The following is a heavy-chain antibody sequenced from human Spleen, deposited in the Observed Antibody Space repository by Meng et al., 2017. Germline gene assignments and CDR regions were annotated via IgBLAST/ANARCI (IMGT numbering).Heavy chain of an antibody. J-gene: IGHJ6*02. CDR3: AREAAFWGWGSGYYYGMDV. Sequence: GESLKISCAASGFTFSSYEMNWVRQAPGKGLEWVSYASTTGRSIYYADSVKGRFTISRDNVKNSLYLQMNSLRAEDTAVYYCAREAAFWGWGSGYYYGMDVWGQGTTVTVSS. D-gene: IGHD7-27*01. CDR1: GFTFSSYE. CDR2: ASTTGRSI. V-gene: IGHV3-48*03.